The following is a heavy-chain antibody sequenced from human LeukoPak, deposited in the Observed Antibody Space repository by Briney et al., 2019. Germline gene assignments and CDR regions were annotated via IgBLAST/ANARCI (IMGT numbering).Heavy chain of an antibody. CDR3: ARDSRPYYYYGMDV. CDR1: GGTFSSYA. Sequence: ASVKVSCKASGGTFSSYAISWVRQAPGQGLEWMGGIIPIFGTANYAQKFQGRVTITADESTSTAYMELSSLRSGDTAVYYCARDSRPYYYYGMDVWGQGTTVTVSS. V-gene: IGHV1-69*01. J-gene: IGHJ6*02. CDR2: IIPIFGTA.